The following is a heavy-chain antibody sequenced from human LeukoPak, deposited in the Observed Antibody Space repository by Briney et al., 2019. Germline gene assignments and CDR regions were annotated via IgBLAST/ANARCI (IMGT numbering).Heavy chain of an antibody. Sequence: ASVKVSCKASGYTFTGYYMHWVRQAPGQGLEWMGWINPNSGGTNYAQKFQGRVTMTRDTSISTAYMELSRLRSDDTAVYYCARASAKLWFGELSHYYYMDVWGKGTTVTISS. J-gene: IGHJ6*03. CDR2: INPNSGGT. V-gene: IGHV1-2*02. D-gene: IGHD3-10*01. CDR3: ARASAKLWFGELSHYYYMDV. CDR1: GYTFTGYY.